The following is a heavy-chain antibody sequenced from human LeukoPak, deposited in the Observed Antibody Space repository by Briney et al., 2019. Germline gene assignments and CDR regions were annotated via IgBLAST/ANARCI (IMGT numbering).Heavy chain of an antibody. CDR1: GFTFSSYE. D-gene: IGHD6-13*01. V-gene: IGHV3-48*03. Sequence: GGSLRLSCAASGFTFSSYEMNWVRQAPGKGLEWVSYISSSGSTIYYADSVKGRFTISRDNAKNSLYLQMNSLRAEDTAVYYCARPRLEQRLVGIDAFDIWGQGTMVTVSS. CDR2: ISSSGSTI. J-gene: IGHJ3*02. CDR3: ARPRLEQRLVGIDAFDI.